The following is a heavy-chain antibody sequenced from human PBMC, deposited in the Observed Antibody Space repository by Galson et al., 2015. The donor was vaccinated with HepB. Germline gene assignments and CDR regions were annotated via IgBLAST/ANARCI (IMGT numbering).Heavy chain of an antibody. CDR1: GFTFSSYS. Sequence: SLRLSCAASGFTFSSYSMNWVRQAPGKGLEWVSYISSSSSTIYYADSVKGRFTISRDNAKNSLYLQMNSLRDEDTAVYYCARELRFLEWSPRYYMDVWGKGTTVTVSS. CDR2: ISSSSSTI. V-gene: IGHV3-48*02. CDR3: ARELRFLEWSPRYYMDV. J-gene: IGHJ6*03. D-gene: IGHD3-3*01.